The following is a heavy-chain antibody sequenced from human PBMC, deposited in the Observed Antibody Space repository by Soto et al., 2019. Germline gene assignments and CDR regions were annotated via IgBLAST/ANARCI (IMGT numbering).Heavy chain of an antibody. D-gene: IGHD2-21*01. CDR2: IKSKTDGGTT. CDR3: TTDIHIVVVGDAFDI. J-gene: IGHJ3*02. CDR1: GFTSSNAS. V-gene: IGHV3-15*07. Sequence: RGSLRLSCAASGFTSSNASMNWVRQAPGKGLEWVGRIKSKTDGGTTDYAAPVKGRFTISRDDSKNTLYLRMNSLKTEDTAVYYCTTDIHIVVVGDAFDIWGQGTMVTVSS.